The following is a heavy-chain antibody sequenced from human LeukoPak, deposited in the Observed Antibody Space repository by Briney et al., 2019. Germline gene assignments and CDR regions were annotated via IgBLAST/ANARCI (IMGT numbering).Heavy chain of an antibody. J-gene: IGHJ4*02. Sequence: SETLSLTCTVSGGSISSYYWSWIRQPPGKGLEWIGYIYYSGSTNYNPSLKSRVTISVDTSKNQFSLKLSSVTAADTAVYYCAREAVAGGNSFDYWGQGTLVTVSS. CDR1: GGSISSYY. CDR2: IYYSGST. D-gene: IGHD6-19*01. CDR3: AREAVAGGNSFDY. V-gene: IGHV4-59*01.